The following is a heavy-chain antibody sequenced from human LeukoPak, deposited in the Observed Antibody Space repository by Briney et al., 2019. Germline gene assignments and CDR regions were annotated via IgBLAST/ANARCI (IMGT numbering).Heavy chain of an antibody. V-gene: IGHV3-30*18. CDR1: GFTFSSYG. Sequence: GGSLRLSCAASGFTFSSYGMHWVRQAPGKGLEWVAVISYDGSNKYYADSVKGRFAISRDNSKNTLYLQMNSLRAEDTAVYYCAKDLYPLPVRVFAHWGQGTLVTVSS. J-gene: IGHJ4*02. CDR2: ISYDGSNK. CDR3: AKDLYPLPVRVFAH. D-gene: IGHD3-10*01.